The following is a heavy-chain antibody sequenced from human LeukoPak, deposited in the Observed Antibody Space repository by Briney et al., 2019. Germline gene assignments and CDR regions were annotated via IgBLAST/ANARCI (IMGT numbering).Heavy chain of an antibody. J-gene: IGHJ4*02. V-gene: IGHV3-23*01. Sequence: GGSLRLSCAASGFTFSSYAMSWVRQAPGKGLEWVSAISGSGGNTYYADSVKGRFTISRDNAKNSLYLQMNSLRAEDTAVYYCAREVATIDLYYFDYWGQGTLVTVSS. CDR3: AREVATIDLYYFDY. CDR1: GFTFSSYA. CDR2: ISGSGGNT. D-gene: IGHD5-12*01.